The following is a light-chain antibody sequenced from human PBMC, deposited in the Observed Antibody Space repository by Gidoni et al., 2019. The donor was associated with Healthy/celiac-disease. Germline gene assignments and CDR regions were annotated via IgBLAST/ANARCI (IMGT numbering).Light chain of an antibody. CDR3: QQDKNWRPWT. V-gene: IGKV3-15*01. CDR2: GAS. CDR1: QSVNSN. Sequence: EIVMTQSPATLSVSPGERATLSCRSSQSVNSNLAWYQQKPGQAPRLLIYGASTRATGIPARFSGSGAGKEVTITISSLQYEDLAVYYCQQDKNWRPWTCGKGNKVEIK. J-gene: IGKJ1*01.